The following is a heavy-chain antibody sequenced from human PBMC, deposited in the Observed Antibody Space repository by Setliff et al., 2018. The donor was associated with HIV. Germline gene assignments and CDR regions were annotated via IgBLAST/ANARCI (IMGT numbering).Heavy chain of an antibody. CDR3: ARYYYDRSGSSAPYYFMDV. V-gene: IGHV4-34*01. CDR1: GGSFSGYF. Sequence: PSETLSLTCAVYGGSFSGYFWSWIRQPPGKGLEWIGESNYDGKTKYNPSLKSRVSISVDTSKNQFYLKLTSVTAADTAAYYCARYYYDRSGSSAPYYFMDVWGKGTTVTVSS. D-gene: IGHD3-22*01. J-gene: IGHJ6*03. CDR2: SNYDGKT.